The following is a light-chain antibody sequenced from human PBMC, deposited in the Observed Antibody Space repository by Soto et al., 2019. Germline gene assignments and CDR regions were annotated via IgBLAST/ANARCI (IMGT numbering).Light chain of an antibody. CDR3: QHYNNWPIT. Sequence: IVMTQSPASISVSXEASVALSXXVSQSVASNLAWYQQKPGQAPRLLIYGTSTRATGVPARFSGSGSGTDFTLTISSLQAADFAVYHCQHYNNWPITFGQGTRLEIK. CDR1: QSVASN. CDR2: GTS. V-gene: IGKV3-15*01. J-gene: IGKJ5*01.